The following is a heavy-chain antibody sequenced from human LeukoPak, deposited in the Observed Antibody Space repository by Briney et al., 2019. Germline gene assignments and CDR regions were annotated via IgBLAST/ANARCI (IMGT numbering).Heavy chain of an antibody. CDR2: IYYSGST. V-gene: IGHV4-31*03. D-gene: IGHD2-15*01. CDR3: ARAIVGDSDFDTQLDI. Sequence: SQTLSLTCTVSGGSISSGGYYWNWIRQHPGKGLEWIGYIYYSGSTYYNPSLKSRVTISLDTSKNRFSLKLTSVTAADTAVYYCARAIVGDSDFDTQLDIWGQGTLVTV. J-gene: IGHJ3*02. CDR1: GGSISSGGYY.